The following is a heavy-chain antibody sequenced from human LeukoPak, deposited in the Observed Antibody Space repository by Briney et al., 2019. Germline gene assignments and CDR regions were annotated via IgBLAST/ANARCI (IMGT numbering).Heavy chain of an antibody. D-gene: IGHD3-22*01. CDR1: GYTFTSYV. Sequence: ASVKVSCKASGYTFTSYVMHWVRQAPGQRLEWMGWINAGNGNTKYSQKFQVRVTITTDTSASTAYMELSSLGSEDTAVYYCARGYDTSGYSPFDSWGQGTLVTVSS. CDR2: INAGNGNT. CDR3: ARGYDTSGYSPFDS. J-gene: IGHJ4*02. V-gene: IGHV1-3*01.